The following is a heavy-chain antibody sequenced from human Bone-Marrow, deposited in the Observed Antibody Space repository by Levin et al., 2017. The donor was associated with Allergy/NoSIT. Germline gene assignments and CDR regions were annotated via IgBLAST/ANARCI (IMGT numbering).Heavy chain of an antibody. CDR2: INHSGST. J-gene: IGHJ5*02. Sequence: PSETLSLTCAVYGGSFSGYYWSWIRQPPGKGLEWIGEINHSGSTNYNPSLKSRVTISVDTSKNQFSLKLSSVTAADTAVYYCARGARYFDWLNRGAFDPWGQGTLVTVSS. CDR3: ARGARYFDWLNRGAFDP. V-gene: IGHV4-34*01. CDR1: GGSFSGYY. D-gene: IGHD3-9*01.